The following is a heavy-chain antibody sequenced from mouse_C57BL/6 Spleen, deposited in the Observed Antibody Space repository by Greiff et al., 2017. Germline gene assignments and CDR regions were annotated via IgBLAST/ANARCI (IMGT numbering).Heavy chain of an antibody. V-gene: IGHV2-9-1*01. CDR2: IWTGGGT. Sequence: VMLVESGPGLVAPSQSLSITCTVSGFSLTSYAISWVRQPPGKGLEWLGVIWTGGGTNYNSDLKSRLSISKDNSKSQVFLKKNSRQTEDTARYYCARATVENAMDYWGQGTSVTVSS. J-gene: IGHJ4*01. CDR1: GFSLTSYA. CDR3: ARATVENAMDY. D-gene: IGHD1-1*01.